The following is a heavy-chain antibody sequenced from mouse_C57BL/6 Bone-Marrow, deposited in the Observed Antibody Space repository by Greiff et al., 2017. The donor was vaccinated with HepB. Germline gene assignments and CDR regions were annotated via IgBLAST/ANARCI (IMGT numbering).Heavy chain of an antibody. CDR3: ARTFITTVYYYAMDY. CDR1: GYTFTSYW. CDR2: IDPSDSYT. J-gene: IGHJ4*01. V-gene: IGHV1-50*01. D-gene: IGHD1-1*01. Sequence: QVQLKQSGAELVKPGASVKLSCKASGYTFTSYWMQWVKQRPGQGLEWIGEIDPSDSYTNYNQKFKGKATLTVDTSSSTAYMQLSSLTSEDSAVYYCARTFITTVYYYAMDYWGQGTSVTVSS.